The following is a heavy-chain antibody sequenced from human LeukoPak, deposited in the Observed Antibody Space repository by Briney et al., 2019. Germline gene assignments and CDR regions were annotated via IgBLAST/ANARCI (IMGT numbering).Heavy chain of an antibody. CDR3: ARDHRWIFGVVIPTPDYGMDV. CDR2: ISAYNGNT. V-gene: IGHV1-18*01. D-gene: IGHD3-3*01. Sequence: RASVKVSCKASGGTFSSYAISWVRQAPGQGLEWMGWISAYNGNTNYAQKLQGRVTMTTDTSTSTAYMELRSLRSDDTAVYYCARDHRWIFGVVIPTPDYGMDVWGQGTTVTVSS. CDR1: GGTFSSYA. J-gene: IGHJ6*02.